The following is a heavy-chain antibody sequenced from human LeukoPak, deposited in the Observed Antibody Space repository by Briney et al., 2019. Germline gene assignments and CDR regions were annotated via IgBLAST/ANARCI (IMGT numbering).Heavy chain of an antibody. J-gene: IGHJ4*02. CDR3: AREYYYDSSGYFPFDY. CDR2: IIPIFGTA. CDR1: VGTFSIYA. Sequence: ASVTASCKASVGTFSIYAISWVRQAPGQGLEWMGRIIPIFGTANYAQKFQGRVTITADKSTSTAYMELCSLRSEDTAVYYCAREYYYDSSGYFPFDYWGQGTLVTVSS. V-gene: IGHV1-69*06. D-gene: IGHD3-22*01.